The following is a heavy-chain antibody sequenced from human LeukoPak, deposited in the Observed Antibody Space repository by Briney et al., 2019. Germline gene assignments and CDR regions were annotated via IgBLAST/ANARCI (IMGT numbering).Heavy chain of an antibody. V-gene: IGHV1-2*02. CDR3: ARGSDDFWSGYSPSY. CDR2: INPNSGGT. J-gene: IGHJ4*02. CDR1: GYTFTGYY. D-gene: IGHD3-3*01. Sequence: WASVKVSCKASGYTFTGYYMHWVQQAPGQGLEWMGWINPNSGGTNYAQKFQGRVTMTRYTSISTAYMELSRLRSDDTAVYYCARGSDDFWSGYSPSYWGQGTLVTVSS.